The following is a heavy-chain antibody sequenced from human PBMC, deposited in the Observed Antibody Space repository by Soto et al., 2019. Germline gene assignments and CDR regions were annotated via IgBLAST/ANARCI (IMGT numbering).Heavy chain of an antibody. CDR1: GYSFTSYW. J-gene: IGHJ6*02. CDR2: IYPGDSET. Sequence: EAQLEQSGAEVKKPGESLKISCKGSGYSFTSYWIGWVRQMPGKGLEWMGIIYPGDSETRYSPSFEGQVTISADQSTSTAYLQWGSLKASDTAMYYCARHFLSSMADVSAPSYYYYGMDVWGQGTTVTVSS. CDR3: ARHFLSSMADVSAPSYYYYGMDV. V-gene: IGHV5-51*01. D-gene: IGHD2-2*01.